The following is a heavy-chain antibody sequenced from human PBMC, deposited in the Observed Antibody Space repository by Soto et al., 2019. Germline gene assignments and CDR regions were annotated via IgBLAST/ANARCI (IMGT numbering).Heavy chain of an antibody. CDR2: IYYRGNT. CDR3: ARHPGYYDILTGYTTYYFDY. V-gene: IGHV4-59*08. J-gene: IGHJ4*02. CDR1: GGSIGTYY. D-gene: IGHD3-9*01. Sequence: SETLSLTCTVSGGSIGTYYWSWIRQPPGKGLEWIGYIYYRGNTDYNPSLKSRVTISLNTPKNQFSLKLSSVTAADTAVYYCARHPGYYDILTGYTTYYFDYWGQGILVT.